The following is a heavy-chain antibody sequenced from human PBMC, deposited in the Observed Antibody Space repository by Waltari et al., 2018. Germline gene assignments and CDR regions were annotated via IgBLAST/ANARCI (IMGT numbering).Heavy chain of an antibody. Sequence: QVQLVESGGGVVQPGGSLRLSCAASGFPFSSYGMHWVRPAPGKGLEWVAFIRYDGSNKYYADSVKGRFTISRDNSKNTLYLQMNSLRAEDTAVYYCAKGLRGAVNVPFDYWGQGTLVTVSS. CDR1: GFPFSSYG. J-gene: IGHJ4*02. V-gene: IGHV3-30*02. D-gene: IGHD1-26*01. CDR2: IRYDGSNK. CDR3: AKGLRGAVNVPFDY.